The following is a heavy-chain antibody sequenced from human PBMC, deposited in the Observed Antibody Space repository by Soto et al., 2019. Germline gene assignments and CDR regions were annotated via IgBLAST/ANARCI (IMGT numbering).Heavy chain of an antibody. CDR1: GYSFTSYW. J-gene: IGHJ4*02. V-gene: IGHV5-10-1*01. CDR3: ARGGYDFWSGYYHSIDY. D-gene: IGHD3-3*01. Sequence: ESLKISFKGAGYSFTSYWISWVRQIPGKGLEWMGRIDPSDSYTNYSPSFQGHVTISADKSISTAYLQWSSLKASDTAMYYCARGGYDFWSGYYHSIDYWGQGTLVTVSS. CDR2: IDPSDSYT.